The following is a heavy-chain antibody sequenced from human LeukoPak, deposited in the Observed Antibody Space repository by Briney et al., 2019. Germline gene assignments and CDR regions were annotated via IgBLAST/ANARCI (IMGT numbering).Heavy chain of an antibody. CDR2: IYYSGST. V-gene: IGHV4-59*06. Sequence: SETLSLTCTVSGGSISSYYWSWIRQPPGKGLEWIGYIYYSGSTYSNPSLKSRVTISVDTSKNQFSLNLSSVTAADTAVYYCARYCSSTNCYKGGFDPWGQGTLVTVSS. J-gene: IGHJ5*02. CDR3: ARYCSSTNCYKGGFDP. D-gene: IGHD2-2*02. CDR1: GGSISSYY.